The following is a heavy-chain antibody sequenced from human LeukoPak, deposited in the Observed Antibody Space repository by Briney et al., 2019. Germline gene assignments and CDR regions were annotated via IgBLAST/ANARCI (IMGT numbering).Heavy chain of an antibody. Sequence: SETLSLTCTVSGGSISSYYWSWIRHPPGKGLEWIGYIYYSGSTNYNPSLKSRVTISVDTSKNQFSLKLSSVTAADTAVYYCARDLRGGKYDYWGQGTLVTVSS. CDR3: ARDLRGGKYDY. D-gene: IGHD4-23*01. J-gene: IGHJ4*02. CDR2: IYYSGST. CDR1: GGSISSYY. V-gene: IGHV4-59*01.